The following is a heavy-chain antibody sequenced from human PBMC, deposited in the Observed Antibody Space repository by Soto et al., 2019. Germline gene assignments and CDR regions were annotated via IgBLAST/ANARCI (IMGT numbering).Heavy chain of an antibody. Sequence: SETLSLTCAVYGGSFSGYYWSWIRQPPGKGLEWIGEINHSGSTNYNPSLKSRVTISVDTSKNQFSLKLSSVTAADTAVYYCARGGDDILTDEDWFDPWGQGTLVTVSS. CDR3: ARGGDDILTDEDWFDP. D-gene: IGHD3-9*01. V-gene: IGHV4-34*01. CDR2: INHSGST. J-gene: IGHJ5*02. CDR1: GGSFSGYY.